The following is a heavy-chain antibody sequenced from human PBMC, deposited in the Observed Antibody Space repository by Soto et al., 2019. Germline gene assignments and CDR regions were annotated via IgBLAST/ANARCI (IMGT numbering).Heavy chain of an antibody. V-gene: IGHV4-34*01. Sequence: SETLSLTCAVYGGSFSGYYWSWIRQPPGKGLEWIGEINHSGSTNYNPSLKSRATISVDTSKNQFSLKLSSVTAADTAVYYCARLLRIAAAGTGWFDPWGQGTLVTVSS. CDR1: GGSFSGYY. CDR3: ARLLRIAAAGTGWFDP. CDR2: INHSGST. J-gene: IGHJ5*02. D-gene: IGHD6-13*01.